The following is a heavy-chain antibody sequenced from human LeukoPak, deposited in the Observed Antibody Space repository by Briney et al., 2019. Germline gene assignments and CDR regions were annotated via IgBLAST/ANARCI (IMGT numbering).Heavy chain of an antibody. CDR2: INHSGST. CDR1: GGSFSGYY. J-gene: IGHJ4*02. CDR3: ARTSNGDFDY. Sequence: SETLSLTRAVYGGSFSGYYWSWIRQPPGKGLEWIGEINHSGSTNYNPSLKSRVTISVDTSKNQFSLKLSSVTAADTAVYYCARTSNGDFDYWGQGTLVTVSS. D-gene: IGHD7-27*01. V-gene: IGHV4-34*01.